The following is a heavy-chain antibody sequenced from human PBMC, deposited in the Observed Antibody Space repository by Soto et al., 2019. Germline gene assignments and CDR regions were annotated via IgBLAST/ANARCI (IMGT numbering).Heavy chain of an antibody. Sequence: EVQLVESEGGLVQPGGSLRLSCAASGFTFSYYWMHWVRQAPGQGLVWVSRIHSDGSSTTYADSVKGRFTISRDNAKNTLDLQMNSLRAEDTAVYYCARGGGGAFDLWGQGTMVTVSS. CDR1: GFTFSYYW. CDR2: IHSDGSST. J-gene: IGHJ3*01. CDR3: ARGGGGAFDL. V-gene: IGHV3-74*01. D-gene: IGHD2-15*01.